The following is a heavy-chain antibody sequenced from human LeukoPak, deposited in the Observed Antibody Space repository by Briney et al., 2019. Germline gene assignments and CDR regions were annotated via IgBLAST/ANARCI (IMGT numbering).Heavy chain of an antibody. CDR1: GGSISSYY. CDR2: IYYSGST. J-gene: IGHJ4*02. D-gene: IGHD3-9*01. CDR3: ARGFYDILTGYFSFDY. Sequence: SETLSLTCTVSGGSISSYYWGWIRQPPGKGLEWIGSIYYSGSTYYNPSLKSRVTISVDTSKNQFSLKLSSVTAADTAVYYCARGFYDILTGYFSFDYWGQGTLVTVSS. V-gene: IGHV4-39*07.